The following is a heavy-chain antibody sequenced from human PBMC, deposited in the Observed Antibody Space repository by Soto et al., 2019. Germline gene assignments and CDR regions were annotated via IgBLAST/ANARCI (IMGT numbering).Heavy chain of an antibody. CDR3: AGTVTTSWYFDL. CDR2: INPSGGST. CDR1: GYTFASYY. J-gene: IGHJ2*01. Sequence: ASVKVSCKASGYTFASYYMHWVRQAPGQGLEWMGIINPSGGSTSYAQKFQGRVTMTRDTSTSTVYMELSSLRSEDTAVYYCAGTVTTSWYFDLWGRGTLVTVSS. D-gene: IGHD4-17*01. V-gene: IGHV1-46*01.